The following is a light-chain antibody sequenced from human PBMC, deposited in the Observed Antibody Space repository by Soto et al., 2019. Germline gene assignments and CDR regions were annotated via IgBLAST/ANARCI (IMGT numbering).Light chain of an antibody. Sequence: EIVMTQSPATLSVSPGERVTLSCRASQSIGSNLAWYYQKPGQAPRLLMYGASTRATGIPARFSGSGSGTEFTLTISRLQSEDFAVYYCQQYNDWPPLTFGGGTRVEI. CDR3: QQYNDWPPLT. CDR1: QSIGSN. V-gene: IGKV3-15*01. CDR2: GAS. J-gene: IGKJ4*01.